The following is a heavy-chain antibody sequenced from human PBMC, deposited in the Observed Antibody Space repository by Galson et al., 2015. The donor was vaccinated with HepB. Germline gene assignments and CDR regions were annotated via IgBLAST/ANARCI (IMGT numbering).Heavy chain of an antibody. V-gene: IGHV7-4-1*02. CDR2: INTNTGNP. J-gene: IGHJ4*02. CDR1: GYTFTSYA. CDR3: AREGNAYIAAAGF. Sequence: SVKVSCKASGYTFTSYAMNWVRQAPGQGLEWMGWINTNTGNPTYAQGFTGRFVFSLDTSVSTAYLQISSLKADDTAVYYCAREGNAYIAAAGFWGKGTLVTVSS. D-gene: IGHD6-13*01.